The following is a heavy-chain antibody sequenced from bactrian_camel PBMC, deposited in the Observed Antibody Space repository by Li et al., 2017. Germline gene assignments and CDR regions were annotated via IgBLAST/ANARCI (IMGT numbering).Heavy chain of an antibody. D-gene: IGHD3*01. CDR1: GYIASTHC. CDR3: AVKDSWCYAWPPHHDDFNY. J-gene: IGHJ4*01. Sequence: HVQLVESGGVSEEAGGSLKLSCAVSGYIASTHCIVWFRQAPAKEREAVAGLLSSGATWVAPSMEGRFTIPRENAKNTLVLQMNRLKPEDTSMYTCAVKDSWCYAWPPHHDDFNYWGRGTQVTVS. V-gene: IGHV3S53*01. CDR2: LLSSGAT.